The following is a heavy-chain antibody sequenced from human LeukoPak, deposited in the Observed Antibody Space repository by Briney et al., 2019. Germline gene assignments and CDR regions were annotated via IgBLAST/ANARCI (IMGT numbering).Heavy chain of an antibody. CDR1: GGSISSYY. D-gene: IGHD3-10*01. V-gene: IGHV4-59*01. CDR2: IYYSGST. Sequence: SETLSLTCTVSGGSISSYYWSWIRQPPGKGLEWIGYIYYSGSTNYNPSLKSRVTISVDTPKNQFSLKLSSVTAADTAVYYCARDRHYYGSGRPSYFDYWGQGTLVTVSS. CDR3: ARDRHYYGSGRPSYFDY. J-gene: IGHJ4*02.